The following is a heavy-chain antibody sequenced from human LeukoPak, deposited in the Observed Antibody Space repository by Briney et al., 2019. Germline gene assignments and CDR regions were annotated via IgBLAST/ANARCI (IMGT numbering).Heavy chain of an antibody. CDR1: GGSFSGYY. Sequence: SETLSLTCAVYGGSFSGYYWGWIRQPPGKGLEWIGSIYYSGGTYYNPSLKSRVTISVDTSKNQFSLKLSSVTAADTAVYYCARVQSRLSWFDPWGQGTLVTVSS. J-gene: IGHJ5*02. CDR3: ARVQSRLSWFDP. CDR2: IYYSGGT. V-gene: IGHV4-34*01.